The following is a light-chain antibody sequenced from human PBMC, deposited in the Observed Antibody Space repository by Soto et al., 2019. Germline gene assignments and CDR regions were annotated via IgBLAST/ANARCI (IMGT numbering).Light chain of an antibody. J-gene: IGLJ2*01. Sequence: QSVLTQPPSVSGAPGQRVTISCTGSNSNIGAGYDVHWYQQLPGTAPKLLIFGHSNRPSGVPDRFSGSKSGTSASLAITGLQAEDEADYYCQSYDSSLSAYVVFGGGTQLTVL. CDR3: QSYDSSLSAYVV. CDR2: GHS. CDR1: NSNIGAGYD. V-gene: IGLV1-40*01.